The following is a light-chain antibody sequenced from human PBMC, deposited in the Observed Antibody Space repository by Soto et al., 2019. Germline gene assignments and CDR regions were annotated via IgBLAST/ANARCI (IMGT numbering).Light chain of an antibody. J-gene: IGKJ2*01. CDR2: KAS. CDR1: QSLTDW. Sequence: DIQMTQSPSTLSASVGDRVTITCRASQSLTDWVAWYQQKPGKAPNLLIYKASSLESGVPSRFSGSGSGTDFTLTISGLQPDDFATYYCQQYNAYPYTFGQGTKVEIK. CDR3: QQYNAYPYT. V-gene: IGKV1-5*03.